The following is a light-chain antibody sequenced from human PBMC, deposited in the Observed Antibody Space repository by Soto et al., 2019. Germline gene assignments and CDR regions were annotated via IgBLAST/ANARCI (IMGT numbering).Light chain of an antibody. V-gene: IGLV2-14*01. J-gene: IGLJ1*01. CDR1: SSDVGGYNY. Sequence: QSALTQPASVSGSPGQSITIACTGTSSDVGGYNYVSWYQQHPGKAPTLMIYEVSHRPSGVSSRFSGSKSGNTASLTISGLQAEDEADYYCSLYRSSSSFVFATGTKLTVL. CDR2: EVS. CDR3: SLYRSSSSFV.